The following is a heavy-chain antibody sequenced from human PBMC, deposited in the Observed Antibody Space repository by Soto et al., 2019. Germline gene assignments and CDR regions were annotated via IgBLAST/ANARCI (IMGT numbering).Heavy chain of an antibody. CDR1: GYSFTSYW. D-gene: IGHD4-17*01. CDR2: IDPSDSYT. CDR3: ARQGIDAGLRVPGVWYYYYGMDV. V-gene: IGHV5-10-1*01. J-gene: IGHJ6*02. Sequence: PGESLKISCKGSGYSFTSYWISWVRQMPGKGLEWMGRIDPSDSYTNYSPSFQGHVTISADKSTSTAYLQWSSLKASDTAMYYCARQGIDAGLRVPGVWYYYYGMDVWGQGTTVTVSS.